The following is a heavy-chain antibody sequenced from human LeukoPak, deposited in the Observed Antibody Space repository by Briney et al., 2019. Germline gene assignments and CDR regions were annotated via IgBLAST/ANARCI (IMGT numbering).Heavy chain of an antibody. CDR2: INPNSGGT. D-gene: IGHD2-15*01. Sequence: PAASVKVSCKASGYTFTGYYMHWVRQAPGQGLEWMGWINPNSGGTNYAQKFQGRVTMTRDTSISTAYMELSRLRSDDTAVYYCARDGLVVVAARARRFDPWGQGTLVTVSS. V-gene: IGHV1-2*02. J-gene: IGHJ5*02. CDR1: GYTFTGYY. CDR3: ARDGLVVVAARARRFDP.